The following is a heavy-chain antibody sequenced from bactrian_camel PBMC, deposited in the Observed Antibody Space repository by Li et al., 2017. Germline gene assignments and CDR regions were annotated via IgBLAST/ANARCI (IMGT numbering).Heavy chain of an antibody. CDR2: INTGGSST. CDR3: AAAAGLFGGTCVDVRSVDY. CDR1: GFSFIDYA. Sequence: VQLVESGGGLVQPGGSLRLSCAASGFSFIDYALSWVRQAPGKGLEWVSRINTGGSSTYYADSVKGRFTISRDNAKNTLYLQMNSLNTEDTAMYYCAAAAGLFGGTCVDVRSVDYWGQGTQVTVS. J-gene: IGHJ4*01. V-gene: IGHV3S31*01. D-gene: IGHD2*01.